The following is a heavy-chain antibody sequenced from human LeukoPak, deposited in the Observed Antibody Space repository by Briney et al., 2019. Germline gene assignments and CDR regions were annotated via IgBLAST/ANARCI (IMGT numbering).Heavy chain of an antibody. CDR2: IYYSGST. J-gene: IGHJ5*02. V-gene: IGHV4-61*08. CDR1: GGSISSGGYS. Sequence: PSETLSLTCAVSGGSISSGGYSWSWIRQPPGKGLEWIGYIYYSGSTNYNPSLKSRVTISVDTSKNQFSLKLSSVTAADTAVYYCARRTVTIVSNWFDPWGQGTLVTVSS. D-gene: IGHD4-11*01. CDR3: ARRTVTIVSNWFDP.